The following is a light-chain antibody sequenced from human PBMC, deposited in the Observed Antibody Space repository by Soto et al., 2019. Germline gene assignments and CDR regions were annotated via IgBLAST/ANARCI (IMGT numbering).Light chain of an antibody. CDR3: CSYAGSSTFPYV. V-gene: IGLV2-23*03. Sequence: QSVLTQPASASGSPGQSITISCTGTSSDVGSYNLVSWYQQHPGKAPKLTIYEGSKRPSGVSNRFSGSRSGNTASLTISGLQAEDEADYYCCSYAGSSTFPYVFGTGTKVTVL. CDR2: EGS. J-gene: IGLJ1*01. CDR1: SSDVGSYNL.